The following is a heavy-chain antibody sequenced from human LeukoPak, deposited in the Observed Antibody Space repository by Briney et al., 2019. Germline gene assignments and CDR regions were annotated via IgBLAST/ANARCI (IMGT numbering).Heavy chain of an antibody. CDR1: GGSISSYY. Sequence: SETLSLTCTVSGGSISSYYWSWIRQPPGKGLEWIGYIYYSGSTNYNPSPKNRVTISVDTYKKQLSLKLSYVTAADTAVYYCARSSGGWYHQWGPFDYWGQGTLVTVSS. D-gene: IGHD6-19*01. J-gene: IGHJ4*02. CDR2: IYYSGST. CDR3: ARSSGGWYHQWGPFDY. V-gene: IGHV4-59*08.